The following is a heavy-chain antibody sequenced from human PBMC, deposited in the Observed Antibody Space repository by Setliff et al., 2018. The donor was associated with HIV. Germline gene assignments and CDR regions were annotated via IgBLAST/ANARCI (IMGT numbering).Heavy chain of an antibody. J-gene: IGHJ4*02. CDR3: ARRDGYNQIGYYFDY. CDR2: IYPGDSDT. CDR1: GDSFSSFW. V-gene: IGHV5-51*01. D-gene: IGHD5-12*01. Sequence: GESLKISCKGSGDSFSSFWIGWVRQMPGKGLEWMGIIYPGDSDTRYSPSFQGQVTISADKSISTAYLQWSSLKASDTAMYYCARRDGYNQIGYYFDYWGQGTLVTVSS.